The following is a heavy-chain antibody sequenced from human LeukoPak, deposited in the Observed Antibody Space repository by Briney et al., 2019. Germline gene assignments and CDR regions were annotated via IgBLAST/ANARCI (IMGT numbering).Heavy chain of an antibody. Sequence: GASVKVSCKAFGYTFTGHYMHWVRQAPGQGLEWMGWINPNSGGTNYAQKFQGRVTMTRDTSISTAYMELSRLRSDDTAMYYCARVLCSGGDCYSLFDYWGQGTLVTVSS. CDR3: ARVLCSGGDCYSLFDY. J-gene: IGHJ4*02. D-gene: IGHD2-15*01. V-gene: IGHV1-2*02. CDR2: INPNSGGT. CDR1: GYTFTGHY.